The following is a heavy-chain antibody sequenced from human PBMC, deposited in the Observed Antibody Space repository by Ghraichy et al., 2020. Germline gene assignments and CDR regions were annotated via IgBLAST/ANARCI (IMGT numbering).Heavy chain of an antibody. J-gene: IGHJ5*02. CDR1: GYTFVDYG. Sequence: ASVKVSCKASGYTFVDYGISWVRQAPGQGLEWMGWMRTSNGETRYAQRFQGRVIMTTDTFTSTAYMELKTLTSDDTAVYFCARDFYQTSPTSSRWFDCFDPWGQGTGVTVSS. CDR3: ARDFYQTSPTSSRWFDCFDP. CDR2: MRTSNGET. V-gene: IGHV1-18*01. D-gene: IGHD6-13*01.